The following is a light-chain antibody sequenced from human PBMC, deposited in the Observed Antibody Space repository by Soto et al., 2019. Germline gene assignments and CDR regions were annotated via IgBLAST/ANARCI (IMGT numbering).Light chain of an antibody. Sequence: DIQLTQSPSSLSASVGDRVTITCQASQDISNFLNWYQHKPGKAPKLLIYAASTLQSGVPSRFSGSGSGTDFTLTISSLQPEDVATYYCLQHDSYPWTFGQGTKVDIK. J-gene: IGKJ1*01. V-gene: IGKV1-27*01. CDR1: QDISNF. CDR3: LQHDSYPWT. CDR2: AAS.